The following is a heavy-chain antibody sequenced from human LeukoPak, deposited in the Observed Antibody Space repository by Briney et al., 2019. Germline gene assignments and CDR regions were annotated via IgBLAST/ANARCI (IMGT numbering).Heavy chain of an antibody. CDR3: AKQAVAGRSWPSTDY. CDR2: ISGSGGST. CDR1: GFSFSSYA. Sequence: GGSLRLSCAASGFSFSSYAMSWVRQAPGKGLEWVSAISGSGGSTYYADSVKGRFTISRDNSKNTLYLQMNSLRAEDTAVYYCAKQAVAGRSWPSTDYWGQGTLVTVSS. J-gene: IGHJ4*02. V-gene: IGHV3-23*01. D-gene: IGHD6-19*01.